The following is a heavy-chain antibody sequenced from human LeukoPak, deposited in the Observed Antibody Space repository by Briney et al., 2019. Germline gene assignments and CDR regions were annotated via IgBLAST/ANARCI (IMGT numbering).Heavy chain of an antibody. V-gene: IGHV3-7*01. D-gene: IGHD2-21*01. Sequence: GGSLRLSCAASGFTFSSYWMSWVRQAPGKGLEWVANIKQDGSEKYYVDSVKGRFTISRDNAKNSLYLQMNSLRAEDTAVYYCARDYLGIATDPLDYWGQGTLVTVSP. J-gene: IGHJ4*02. CDR1: GFTFSSYW. CDR2: IKQDGSEK. CDR3: ARDYLGIATDPLDY.